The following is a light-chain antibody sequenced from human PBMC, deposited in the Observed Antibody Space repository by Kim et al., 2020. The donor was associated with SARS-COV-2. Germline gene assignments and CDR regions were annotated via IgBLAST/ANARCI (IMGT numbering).Light chain of an antibody. CDR3: MQGTHWPYS. CDR2: KVS. V-gene: IGKV2-30*01. J-gene: IGKJ2*03. Sequence: QPASISCRSSQSVVYSNGNTYLHWFQQRPGQTPRRLIYKVSNRDSGVPDRFSGSGSGTDFTLTINRVEAEDVAVYYCMQGTHWPYSFGLGTKLEI. CDR1: QSVVYSNGNTY.